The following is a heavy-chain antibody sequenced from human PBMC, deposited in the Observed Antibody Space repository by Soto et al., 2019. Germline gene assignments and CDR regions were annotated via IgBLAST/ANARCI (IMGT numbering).Heavy chain of an antibody. CDR3: ARVVAGYYTPLGAFDI. D-gene: IGHD3-3*01. CDR2: ITDDGVGT. CDR1: GFTFSGYA. Sequence: GGSLRLSCAASGFTFSGYAMSWVRQASGKGLEWVAGITDDGVGTYYADSVKGRFSISRDNAKNSLYLQMNSLRAEDTAVYYCARVVAGYYTPLGAFDIWGQGTMVTVSS. V-gene: IGHV3-23*01. J-gene: IGHJ3*02.